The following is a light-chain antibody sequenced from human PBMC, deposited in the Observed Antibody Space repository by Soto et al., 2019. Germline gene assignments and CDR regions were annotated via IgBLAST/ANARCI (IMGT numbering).Light chain of an antibody. CDR1: SSDVGGYNY. CDR2: DVS. CDR3: SSYTSSSTRV. V-gene: IGLV2-14*01. J-gene: IGLJ1*01. Sequence: QSALTQPASVSGSPGQSITISCTGTSSDVGGYNYVSWYQQHPGKAPKLMIYDVSNRPSGVSNRFSGPKSGNTASLTISRLQSEDEADYYCSSYTSSSTRVFVTGTKVTVL.